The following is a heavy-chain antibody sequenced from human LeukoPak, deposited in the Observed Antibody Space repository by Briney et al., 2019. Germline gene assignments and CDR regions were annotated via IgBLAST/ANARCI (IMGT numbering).Heavy chain of an antibody. V-gene: IGHV4-39*07. CDR1: GGSISSSSYY. CDR2: IYYSGST. J-gene: IGHJ4*02. CDR3: ARASSSWYTTFDY. D-gene: IGHD6-13*01. Sequence: PSETLSLTCTVSGGSISSSSYYWGWIRQPPGKGLEWIGSIYYSGSTYYNPSLKSRVTISVDTPKNQFSLKLSSVTAADTAVYYCARASSSWYTTFDYWGQGTLVTVSS.